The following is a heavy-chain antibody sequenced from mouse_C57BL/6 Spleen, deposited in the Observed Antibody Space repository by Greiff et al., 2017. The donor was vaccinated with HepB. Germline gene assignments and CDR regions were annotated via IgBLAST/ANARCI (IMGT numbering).Heavy chain of an antibody. J-gene: IGHJ2*01. Sequence: QVQLQQPGAELVKPGASVKLSCKASGYTFTSYWMQWVKQRPGQGLEWIGEIDPSDSYTHYNQKFKGKATLTVDTSSSTAYMQLSSLTSEDSAVYYCARLSGTWGYWGQGTTLTVSS. CDR1: GYTFTSYW. CDR3: ARLSGTWGY. V-gene: IGHV1-50*01. CDR2: IDPSDSYT. D-gene: IGHD4-1*01.